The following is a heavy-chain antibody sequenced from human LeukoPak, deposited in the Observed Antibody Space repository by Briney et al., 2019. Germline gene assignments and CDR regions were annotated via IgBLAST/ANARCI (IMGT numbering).Heavy chain of an antibody. CDR2: IYPGDSDT. CDR1: GYSFTSYW. V-gene: IGHV5-51*01. J-gene: IGHJ4*02. Sequence: GESLKISCKGSGYSFTSYWIGWVRQMPGKGLEWMGIIYPGDSDTRYSPSFQGQVTISADKSISTAYLQWSSLRASDTAMYYCARTVTVTTGYFDYWGQGTLVTVSS. CDR3: ARTVTVTTGYFDY. D-gene: IGHD4-17*01.